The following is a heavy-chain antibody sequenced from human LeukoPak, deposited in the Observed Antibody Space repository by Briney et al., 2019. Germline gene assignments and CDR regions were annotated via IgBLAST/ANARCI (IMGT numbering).Heavy chain of an antibody. CDR2: ISWNSGSI. Sequence: GRSLRLSCAASGFTFDDYAMHWVRQAPGKGLEWVSGISWNSGSIGYADSVKGRFTISRDNAKNSLYLQMNSLRAEDTAVYYCARPWGYWGQGTLVTVSS. V-gene: IGHV3-9*01. CDR1: GFTFDDYA. CDR3: ARPWGY. D-gene: IGHD7-27*01. J-gene: IGHJ4*02.